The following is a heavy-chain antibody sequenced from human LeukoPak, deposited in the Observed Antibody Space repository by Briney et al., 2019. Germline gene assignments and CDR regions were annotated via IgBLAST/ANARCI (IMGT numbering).Heavy chain of an antibody. CDR2: IYYSGST. CDR1: GGSISSYY. CDR3: ARGRYGYGDAFDI. V-gene: IGHV4-59*01. D-gene: IGHD5-18*01. J-gene: IGHJ3*02. Sequence: SETLSLTCTVSGGSISSYYWSWIRQPPGKGLEWIGYIYYSGSTNYNPSLKSRVTISVDTSKNQFSLKLSSVTAADTAVYYCARGRYGYGDAFDIWGQGTMVTVSS.